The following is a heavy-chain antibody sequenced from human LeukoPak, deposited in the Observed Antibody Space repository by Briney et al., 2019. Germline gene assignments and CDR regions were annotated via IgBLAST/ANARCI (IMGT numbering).Heavy chain of an antibody. Sequence: PGGSLRLSCAASGFTFSSYAMNWIRQAPGKGLEWVSYISSSGGTISYADSVKGRFTISRDNAKNSLYLQMNSLRAEDTAVYYCARGPVSSSGFFAYWGQGTLVTVSS. J-gene: IGHJ4*02. CDR3: ARGPVSSSGFFAY. D-gene: IGHD6-19*01. CDR2: ISSSGGTI. CDR1: GFTFSSYA. V-gene: IGHV3-48*04.